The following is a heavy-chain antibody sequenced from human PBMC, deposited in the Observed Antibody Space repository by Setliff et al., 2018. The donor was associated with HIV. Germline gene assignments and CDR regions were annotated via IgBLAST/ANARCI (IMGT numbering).Heavy chain of an antibody. CDR1: GGSFSGYS. CDR2: IDQSGST. CDR3: ARGLGGYCSSVSCYEADH. V-gene: IGHV4-34*01. D-gene: IGHD2-2*01. J-gene: IGHJ5*02. Sequence: SETLSLTCAVYGGSFSGYSWTWIRQPPGKGLEWIGEIDQSGSTNYNPSLKSRVTTSVDTSKNQFSLRLSSVTAADTAVYYCARGLGGYCSSVSCYEADHWGQGSPVTV.